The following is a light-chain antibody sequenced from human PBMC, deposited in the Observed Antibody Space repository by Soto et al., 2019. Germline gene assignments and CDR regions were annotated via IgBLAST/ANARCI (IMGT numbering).Light chain of an antibody. V-gene: IGLV2-14*01. Sequence: QSALTQPASVSGSPGQWITISCTGTSSDIGGYNFVSWYQQHPGKAPKLIIFEVSNRPSGVSHRFSGSKSDITASLTISGLQAGDEADYYCSSYRSTSTLYVFGTGTKVTVL. CDR1: SSDIGGYNF. J-gene: IGLJ1*01. CDR2: EVS. CDR3: SSYRSTSTLYV.